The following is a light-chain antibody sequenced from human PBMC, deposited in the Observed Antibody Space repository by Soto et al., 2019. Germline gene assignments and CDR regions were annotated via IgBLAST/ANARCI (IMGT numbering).Light chain of an antibody. V-gene: IGKV4-1*01. CDR3: QQYSSVPLT. CDR1: QSVLYSSSNKNN. Sequence: DIVMTQSPDSLAVSLGERATINCKSSQSVLYSSSNKNNLAWYQQKPGQPPKLLIYGASTRESGVPDRISGSGSGTDFTLTISSVQAEDVAVYYCQQYSSVPLTFGQGTRLEIK. CDR2: GAS. J-gene: IGKJ5*01.